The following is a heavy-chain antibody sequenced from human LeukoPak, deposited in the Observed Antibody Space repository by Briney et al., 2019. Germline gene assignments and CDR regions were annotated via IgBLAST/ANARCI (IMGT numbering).Heavy chain of an antibody. V-gene: IGHV3-30-3*01. CDR3: ARDRAWDVVVVAAISFQH. D-gene: IGHD2-15*01. CDR1: GGTFSSYA. J-gene: IGHJ1*01. Sequence: SCKASGGTFSSYAMHWVRQAPGKGLEWVAVISYDGSNKYYADSVKGRFTISGDNSKNTLYLQMNSLRAEDTAVYYCARDRAWDVVVVAAISFQHWGQGTLVTVSS. CDR2: ISYDGSNK.